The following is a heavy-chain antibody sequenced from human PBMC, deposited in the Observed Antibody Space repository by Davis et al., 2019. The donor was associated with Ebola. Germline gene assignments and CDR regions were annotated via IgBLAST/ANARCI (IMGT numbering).Heavy chain of an antibody. D-gene: IGHD3-10*01. J-gene: IGHJ4*02. CDR3: ATRGVGGGYFDY. CDR1: GYTFTNYY. CDR2: INPSGGST. Sequence: ASVKVSCKASGYTFTNYYMHWVRQAPGQGLEWMGIINPSGGSTSYAQKFQGRVTMTRDTSTSTVYMELSSLRSEDTAVYYCATRGVGGGYFDYWGQGTLVTVSS. V-gene: IGHV1-46*01.